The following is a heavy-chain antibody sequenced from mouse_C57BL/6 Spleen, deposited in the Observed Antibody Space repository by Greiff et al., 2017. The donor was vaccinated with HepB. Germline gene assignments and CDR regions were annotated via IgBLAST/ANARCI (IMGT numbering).Heavy chain of an antibody. CDR3: AGRGYDDLWYFDV. D-gene: IGHD2-2*01. CDR1: GYAFSSYW. Sequence: QVQLQQSGAELVKPGASVKISCKASGYAFSSYWMNWVKQRPGKGLEWIGQIYPGDGDTNYNGKFKGKATLTADKSSSTAYMQLSSLTSEDSAVYFCAGRGYDDLWYFDVWGTGTTVTVSS. J-gene: IGHJ1*03. V-gene: IGHV1-80*01. CDR2: IYPGDGDT.